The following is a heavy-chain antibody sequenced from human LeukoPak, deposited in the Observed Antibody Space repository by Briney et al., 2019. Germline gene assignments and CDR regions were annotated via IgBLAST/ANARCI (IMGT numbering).Heavy chain of an antibody. V-gene: IGHV3-21*01. Sequence: PGGSLRLSCAASGFTFSSYSMNWVRQAPGKGLEWVSSISSSSSYIYCADSVKGRFTISRDNAKNSLYLQMNSLRAEDTAVYYCARGRVPAAALPYYGMDVWGQGTTVTVSS. CDR1: GFTFSSYS. J-gene: IGHJ6*02. D-gene: IGHD2-2*01. CDR2: ISSSSSYI. CDR3: ARGRVPAAALPYYGMDV.